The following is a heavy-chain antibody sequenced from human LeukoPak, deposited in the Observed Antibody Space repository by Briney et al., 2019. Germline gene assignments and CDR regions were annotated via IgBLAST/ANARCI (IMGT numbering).Heavy chain of an antibody. V-gene: IGHV4-59*08. CDR2: MYYTGST. J-gene: IGHJ4*02. CDR3: ARGKPRGNYDISGFDY. CDR1: GGSIRYYY. D-gene: IGHD3-22*01. Sequence: SETLSLTCTVSGGSIRYYYWNWVRQPPGKGLEWSGYMYYTGSTKYNPPIKSGGTISLDKTKNQLSLKLSSVTAADTAVYYCARGKPRGNYDISGFDYWGQGTLVTVSS.